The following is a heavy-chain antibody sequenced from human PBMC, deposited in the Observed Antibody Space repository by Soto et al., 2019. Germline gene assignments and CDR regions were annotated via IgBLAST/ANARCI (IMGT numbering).Heavy chain of an antibody. V-gene: IGHV4-4*02. D-gene: IGHD3-16*01. CDR2: LHHSGSI. J-gene: IGHJ6*04. Sequence: PSETLSLTCAVSRGPIRSTNWSNCVRQPPGKGLEWIGELHHSGSINYNPSLKGRLTISVDKSKNQFSLKLSSVTAADTAVYYCARARDYFDYQAVWRRGTTDIGSS. CDR3: ARARDYFDYQAV. CDR1: RGPIRSTNW.